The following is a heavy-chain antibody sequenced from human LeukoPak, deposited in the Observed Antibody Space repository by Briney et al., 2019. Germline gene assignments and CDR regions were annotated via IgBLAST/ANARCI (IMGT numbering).Heavy chain of an antibody. J-gene: IGHJ4*02. D-gene: IGHD5-12*01. V-gene: IGHV4-59*01. CDR2: VYHSGST. CDR3: VSSYGGYVLDY. Sequence: SETLSLTCTVSGGSISSYSWNWIRQSPGKGLEIGRVYHSGSTNYNPSLKSRVTISVDTSKNQFSLNLSSVTAADTAVYYCVSSYGGYVLDYWGQGTLVIVSS. CDR1: GGSISSYS.